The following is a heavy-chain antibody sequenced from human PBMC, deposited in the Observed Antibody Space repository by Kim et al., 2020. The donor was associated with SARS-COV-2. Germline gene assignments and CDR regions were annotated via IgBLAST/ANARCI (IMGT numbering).Heavy chain of an antibody. CDR3: ARVEAFDWLLNKHYYAIDV. CDR2: ISSSSSTI. D-gene: IGHD3-9*01. V-gene: IGHV3-48*01. CDR1: GFTFSSYS. J-gene: IGHJ6*02. Sequence: GGSLRLSCAASGFTFSSYSMHWVRQAPGKGLEWVAYISSSSSTINYADSVKGRFTISRDNSKNTLYLQMNSLRAEDTAVYYCARVEAFDWLLNKHYYAIDVWGQGTTVTVSS.